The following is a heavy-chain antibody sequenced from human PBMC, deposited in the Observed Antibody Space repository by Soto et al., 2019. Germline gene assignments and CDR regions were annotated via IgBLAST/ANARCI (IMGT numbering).Heavy chain of an antibody. D-gene: IGHD5-18*01. V-gene: IGHV1-69*04. J-gene: IGHJ4*02. CDR3: ARDLGYTAMVI. CDR1: GGTFSSYT. CDR2: IIPILGIA. Sequence: VASVKVSCKASGGTFSSYTISWVRQAPGQGLEWMGRIIPILGIANYAQKFQGRVTITADKSTSTAYMELSSLGSEDTAVYYCARDLGYTAMVIWGKGTLVTVST.